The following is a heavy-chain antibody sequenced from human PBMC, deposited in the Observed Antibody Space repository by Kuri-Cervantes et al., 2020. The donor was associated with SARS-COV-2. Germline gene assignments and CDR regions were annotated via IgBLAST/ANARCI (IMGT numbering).Heavy chain of an antibody. V-gene: IGHV3-23*01. D-gene: IGHD3-3*01. CDR1: GFTFSSYA. CDR3: AKSFFGSGEYYYGMDV. J-gene: IGHJ6*02. Sequence: GESLKISCAASGFTFSSYAMSWVRQAPGKGLEWVSAISGSGGSTYYADSVKGRFTISRDNSKNTLYLQMNSLRAEDTAVYYCAKSFFGSGEYYYGMDVWGQGTTVTVSS. CDR2: ISGSGGST.